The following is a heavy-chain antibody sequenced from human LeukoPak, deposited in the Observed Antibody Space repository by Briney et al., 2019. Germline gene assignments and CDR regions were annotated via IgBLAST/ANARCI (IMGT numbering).Heavy chain of an antibody. CDR2: ISYGGDNK. CDR3: ARAQGKEDYGGRFDP. D-gene: IGHD4-23*01. J-gene: IGHJ5*02. CDR1: GFTFSSYA. Sequence: GGSLRLSCAASGFTFSSYAMHWVRQAPGKGLEWVAIISYGGDNKYYADSVKGRFTISRDNSKNTLYLQMNSLRAEDTAVYCCARAQGKEDYGGRFDPWGQGTLVTVSS. V-gene: IGHV3-30-3*01.